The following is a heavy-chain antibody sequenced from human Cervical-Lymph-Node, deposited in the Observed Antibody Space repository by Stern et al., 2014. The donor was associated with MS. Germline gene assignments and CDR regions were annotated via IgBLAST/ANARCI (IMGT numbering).Heavy chain of an antibody. CDR1: GYTFTSYG. V-gene: IGHV1-18*01. Sequence: VQMVESGAEVKKPGASVKVSCKASGYTFTSYGISWVRQAPGQGLEWMGWISCYNDNTNYAQKLQGRVTQTTDTSTSTAYMELRSLRSDDTAVYYCARCSLWYSSGCFDYWGQGTLVTVSS. D-gene: IGHD6-19*01. J-gene: IGHJ4*02. CDR3: ARCSLWYSSGCFDY. CDR2: ISCYNDNT.